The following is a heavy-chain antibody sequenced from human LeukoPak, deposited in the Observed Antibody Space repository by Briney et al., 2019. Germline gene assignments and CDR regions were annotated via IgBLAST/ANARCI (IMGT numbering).Heavy chain of an antibody. CDR1: GFTFDDYA. J-gene: IGHJ5*02. CDR2: ISWNSGSI. D-gene: IGHD4-17*01. CDR3: AKSDYGDYSWFDP. Sequence: PGGSLRLSCAASGFTFDDYAMHWVRQAPGKGLEWVSGISWNSGSIGYADSVKGRFTISRDNAKNSLYLQMNSLRAEDTALYYCAKSDYGDYSWFDPWGQGTLVTVSS. V-gene: IGHV3-9*01.